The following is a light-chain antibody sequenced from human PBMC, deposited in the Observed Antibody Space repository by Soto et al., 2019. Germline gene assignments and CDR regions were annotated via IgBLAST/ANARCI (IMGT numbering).Light chain of an antibody. J-gene: IGLJ1*01. V-gene: IGLV2-14*01. Sequence: QSALTQPASVSGSPGQSITISCTGTSSDIGSYNYVSWYQQHPGKAPKLMTYDVSNRPSGASDRFSGSKSGNTASLTISGIQAEDEADYYCCSYTSTRTYVFGSGTKVTVL. CDR2: DVS. CDR3: CSYTSTRTYV. CDR1: SSDIGSYNY.